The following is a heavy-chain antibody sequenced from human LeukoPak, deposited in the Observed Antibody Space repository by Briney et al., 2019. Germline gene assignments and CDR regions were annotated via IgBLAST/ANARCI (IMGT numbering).Heavy chain of an antibody. Sequence: GGSLRLPCVASGFTFSDYDMNWVRQAPMKGLEWVSAIRGNGDTTYYADSVKGRFAIFRDNSKNTLYLQMNSLRAEDTAVYYCAKVWSKYYDSSDTDDWGQGTLVTVSS. CDR3: AKVWSKYYDSSDTDD. CDR1: GFTFSDYD. V-gene: IGHV3-23*01. D-gene: IGHD3-22*01. J-gene: IGHJ4*02. CDR2: IRGNGDTT.